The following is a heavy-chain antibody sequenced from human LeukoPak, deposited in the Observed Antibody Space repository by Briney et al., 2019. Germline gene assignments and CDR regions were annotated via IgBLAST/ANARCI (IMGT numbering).Heavy chain of an antibody. CDR2: IYTSGGT. CDR3: ARQRDWGFGSYFDY. J-gene: IGHJ4*02. D-gene: IGHD7-27*01. CDR1: GDSISSYY. V-gene: IGHV4-4*07. Sequence: PSETLSLPCTVSGDSISSYYWSWIRQPAGKGLQWIGRIYTSGGTNYNPSLKSRVTMSVDTSKNQFSLKLSSVTAADTAVYYCARQRDWGFGSYFDYWGQGTLVTVSS.